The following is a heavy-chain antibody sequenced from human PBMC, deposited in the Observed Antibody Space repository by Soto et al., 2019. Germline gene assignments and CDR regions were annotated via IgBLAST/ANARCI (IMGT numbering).Heavy chain of an antibody. CDR2: IFPGDSDT. V-gene: IGHV5-51*01. CDR1: GYTFTTSW. D-gene: IGHD1-26*01. Sequence: PGESLKISCQASGYTFTTSWIAWVRQTPGKGLEWMGIIFPGDSDTRYNPSFQGQVTISADNSINTAYLQMNSLRAEDTAVYYCAKDVEGGSLFRGAFDYWGQGTQVTVSS. J-gene: IGHJ4*02. CDR3: AKDVEGGSLFRGAFDY.